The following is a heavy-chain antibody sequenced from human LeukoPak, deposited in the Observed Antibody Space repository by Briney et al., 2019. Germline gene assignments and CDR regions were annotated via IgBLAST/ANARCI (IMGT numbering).Heavy chain of an antibody. J-gene: IGHJ4*02. Sequence: GGSLRLSCAASGFTFSSYWMHWVRQAPGKGLVWVSRINSDGSTTTYADSVKGRFTISRDNAKNTLYLQMNSLRAEDTAVYYCVRNLDFWGDSEDYWGQGTLVTVSS. CDR2: INSDGSTT. V-gene: IGHV3-74*01. CDR3: VRNLDFWGDSEDY. D-gene: IGHD3-3*01. CDR1: GFTFSSYW.